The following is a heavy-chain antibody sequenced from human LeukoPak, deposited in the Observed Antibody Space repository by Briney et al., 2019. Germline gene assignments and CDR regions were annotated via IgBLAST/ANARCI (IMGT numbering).Heavy chain of an antibody. CDR1: GFTFSRAW. CDR3: ARDPYSGNYGNDYYYYMDV. D-gene: IGHD1-26*01. V-gene: IGHV3-21*01. CDR2: ITSSGTYI. J-gene: IGHJ6*03. Sequence: AGGSLRLSCAASGFTFSRAWINWVRQAPGKAMEWVSSITSSGTYIFYADSVKGRFTISRDNAKNSLYLQMDSLGPEDTAVYYCARDPYSGNYGNDYYYYMDVWGKGTTVTISS.